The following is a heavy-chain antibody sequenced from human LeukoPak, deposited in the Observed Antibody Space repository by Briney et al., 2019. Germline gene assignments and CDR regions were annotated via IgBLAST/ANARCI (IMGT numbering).Heavy chain of an antibody. V-gene: IGHV3-23*01. CDR3: AKDYYDSSGYPSN. Sequence: GGSLRLSCAASGFTFTSYAISSVRHAPGKGLNRFSAISASGGSTSYDASVQGRFTISRDNSKTTLYLQMTSLRAEDTAVYHCAKDYYDSSGYPSNWGQGTLVTVSS. J-gene: IGHJ4*02. CDR1: GFTFTSYA. CDR2: ISASGGST. D-gene: IGHD3-22*01.